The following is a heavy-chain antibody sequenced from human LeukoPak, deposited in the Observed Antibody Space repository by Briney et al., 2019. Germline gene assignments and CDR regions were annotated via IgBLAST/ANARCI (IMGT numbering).Heavy chain of an antibody. Sequence: GGSLRLSCAASGFTFSSYAMHWVRQAPGKGLEWVAVISYDGSNKYYADSAKGRFTISRDNSKNTLYLQMNSLRAEDTAVYYCARDTLDYYGMDVWGKGTTVTVSS. J-gene: IGHJ6*04. CDR2: ISYDGSNK. CDR1: GFTFSSYA. V-gene: IGHV3-30*04. CDR3: ARDTLDYYGMDV.